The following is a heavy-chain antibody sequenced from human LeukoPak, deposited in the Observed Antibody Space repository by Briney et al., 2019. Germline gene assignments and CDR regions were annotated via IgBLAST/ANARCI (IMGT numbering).Heavy chain of an antibody. CDR2: ISGSGGST. J-gene: IGHJ3*02. CDR3: ARGLTTVTTWAFDI. D-gene: IGHD4-17*01. CDR1: GFTFSSYA. Sequence: GGSLRLSCAASGFTFSSYAMSWVRQAPGKGLEWVSVISGSGGSTYYADSVKGRFTISRDNSKNTLYLQMNSLRDEDTAVYYCARGLTTVTTWAFDIWGQGTMVTVSS. V-gene: IGHV3-23*01.